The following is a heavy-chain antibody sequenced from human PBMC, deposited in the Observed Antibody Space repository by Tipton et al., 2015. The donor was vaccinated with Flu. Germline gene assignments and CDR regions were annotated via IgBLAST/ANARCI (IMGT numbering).Heavy chain of an antibody. Sequence: QSGAEVKKPGESLKISCKGSGYSFTSYWIGWVRQMPGKGLEWMGIIYPGDSDTRYSPSFQGQVTISADKSISTAYLQWSSLKASDPAMYCCVLRGYGGYVSLNYFNDCGQGTLVTVSS. V-gene: IGHV5-51*01. J-gene: IGHJ4*02. D-gene: IGHD5-12*01. CDR1: GYSFTSYW. CDR3: VLRGYGGYVSLNYFND. CDR2: IYPGDSDT.